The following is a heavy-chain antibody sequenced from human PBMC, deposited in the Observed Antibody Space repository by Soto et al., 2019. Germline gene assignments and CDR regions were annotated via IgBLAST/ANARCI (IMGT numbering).Heavy chain of an antibody. D-gene: IGHD4-17*01. J-gene: IGHJ4*02. CDR3: AKAEYGGNSFGGKFDS. Sequence: GGSLRLSCAASGFTFSSYAMSWVRQAPGKGLEWVSAISGSGGSTYYADSVKGRFTISRDNSKNTLYLQMNSLRAEDTAVYYCAKAEYGGNSFGGKFDSWGQGILVTVSS. CDR1: GFTFSSYA. V-gene: IGHV3-23*01. CDR2: ISGSGGST.